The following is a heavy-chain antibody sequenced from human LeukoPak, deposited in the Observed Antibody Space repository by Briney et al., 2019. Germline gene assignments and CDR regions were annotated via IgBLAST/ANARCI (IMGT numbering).Heavy chain of an antibody. J-gene: IGHJ3*02. CDR3: AREGYSSSWPDAFDI. Sequence: ASVKVSCKASGYTFTGYYMHWVRQAPGQGLEWMGWINPNSGGTNYAQKFQGRVTMTRDTSISTAYMELSRLRSDDTAVYYCAREGYSSSWPDAFDIWGQGTMVTVSS. CDR1: GYTFTGYY. D-gene: IGHD6-13*01. CDR2: INPNSGGT. V-gene: IGHV1-2*02.